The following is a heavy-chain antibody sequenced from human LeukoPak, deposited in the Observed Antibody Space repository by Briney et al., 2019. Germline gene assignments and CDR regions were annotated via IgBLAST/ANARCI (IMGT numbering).Heavy chain of an antibody. V-gene: IGHV3-23*01. CDR1: GFTFSSYW. CDR2: ISGSGGTT. Sequence: GGSLRLSCAASGFTFSSYWMSWVRQAPGKGLEWVSAISGSGGTTYYADSVKGRFTISRDNSKNTLYLQMNSLRAEDTAVYYCAKRVVPASYYFDYWGQGTLVTVSS. D-gene: IGHD2-2*01. CDR3: AKRVVPASYYFDY. J-gene: IGHJ4*02.